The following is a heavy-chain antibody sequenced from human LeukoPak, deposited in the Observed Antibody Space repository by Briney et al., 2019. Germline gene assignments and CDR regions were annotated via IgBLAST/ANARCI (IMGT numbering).Heavy chain of an antibody. CDR1: GYTFTNYG. CDR3: ARDWGQTDSPLDY. Sequence: ASVKVSCKASGYTFTNYGISWVRQAPGQGLEWMGWISGYNGNTNYAQKFQGRVTMTTDTSTTTAFMGLRSLRSDDTAVYYCARDWGQTDSPLDYWGQGTLVTVSS. CDR2: ISGYNGNT. V-gene: IGHV1-18*01. J-gene: IGHJ4*02. D-gene: IGHD3-16*01.